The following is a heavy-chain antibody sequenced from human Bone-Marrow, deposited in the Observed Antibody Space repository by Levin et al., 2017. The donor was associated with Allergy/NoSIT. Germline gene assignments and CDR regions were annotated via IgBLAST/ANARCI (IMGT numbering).Heavy chain of an antibody. V-gene: IGHV3-23*01. Sequence: GGSLRLSCAASGFTFSSYAMSWVRQAPGKGLEWVSAISGSGGSTYYADSVKGRFTISRDNSKNTLYLQMNSLRAEDTAVYYCAKDSFIWFGELSHLNYYYYYGMDVWGQGTTVTVSS. D-gene: IGHD3-10*01. CDR1: GFTFSSYA. J-gene: IGHJ6*02. CDR3: AKDSFIWFGELSHLNYYYYYGMDV. CDR2: ISGSGGST.